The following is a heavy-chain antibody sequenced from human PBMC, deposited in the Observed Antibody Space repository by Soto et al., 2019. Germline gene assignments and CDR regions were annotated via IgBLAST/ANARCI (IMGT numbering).Heavy chain of an antibody. V-gene: IGHV1-69*13. D-gene: IGHD3-9*01. CDR3: ARDPGTEAGGILTGSDAYNWFDP. J-gene: IGHJ5*02. CDR1: GGTFSSYA. CDR2: IIPIFGTA. Sequence: SVKVSCKASGGTFSSYAISWVRQAPGQGLEWMGGIIPIFGTANYAQKFQGRVTITADESTSTAYMELSSLRSEDTAVYYCARDPGTEAGGILTGSDAYNWFDPWGQGTLVTVSS.